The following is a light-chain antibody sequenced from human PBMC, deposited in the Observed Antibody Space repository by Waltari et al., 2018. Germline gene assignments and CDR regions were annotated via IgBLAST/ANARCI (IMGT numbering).Light chain of an antibody. CDR3: SAWDDNLNGPV. J-gene: IGLJ3*02. CDR2: SDD. V-gene: IGLV1-36*01. CDR1: SSNSGTNA. Sequence: QSVLTQAPSVSGAPRQRVTIPCSGTSSNSGTNALNWYQQLPGKAPKLLIYSDDVLPSGVSARFSASKSGTSASLAISGLQSEDEADYYCSAWDDNLNGPVFGGGTKLTVL.